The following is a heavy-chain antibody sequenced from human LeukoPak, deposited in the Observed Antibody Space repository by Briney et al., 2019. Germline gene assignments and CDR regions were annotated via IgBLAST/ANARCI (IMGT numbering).Heavy chain of an antibody. V-gene: IGHV1-2*02. CDR3: ARSYFDWLLGYFDY. J-gene: IGHJ4*02. Sequence: ASVKVSCKASGYTFTGYYMHWVRQAPGQGLGWMGWINPNSGGTNYAQKFQGRVTMTRDTSISTAYMELSRLRSDDTAVYYCARSYFDWLLGYFDYWGQGTLVTVSS. CDR1: GYTFTGYY. D-gene: IGHD3-9*01. CDR2: INPNSGGT.